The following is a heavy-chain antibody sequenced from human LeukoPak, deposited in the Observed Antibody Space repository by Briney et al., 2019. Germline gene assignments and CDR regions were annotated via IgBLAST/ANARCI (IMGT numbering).Heavy chain of an antibody. CDR1: GFTFSKYA. V-gene: IGHV3-23*01. J-gene: IGHJ4*02. CDR3: AKGGKWDVTPFDY. Sequence: PGGTLRLSCAASGFTFSKYAMSWVRQVPGKGLEWVSRIGDSGSSTYYADSVKGRFTISRDNSKNTLYLQVNSLRAEDTAVYYCAKGGKWDVTPFDYWGQGTLVTVSS. D-gene: IGHD1-26*01. CDR2: IGDSGSST.